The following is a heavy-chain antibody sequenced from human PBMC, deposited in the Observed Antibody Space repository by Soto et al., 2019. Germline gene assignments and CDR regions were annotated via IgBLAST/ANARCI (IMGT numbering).Heavy chain of an antibody. Sequence: SVKVSCKASGGTFSSYTISWVRQAPGQGLEWMGRIIPILGIANYAQKFQGRVTITADKSTSTAYMELSSLRSEDTAVYYCARGYCSSTSCYYGYYYYYMDVWGKGTTVTVSS. J-gene: IGHJ6*03. D-gene: IGHD2-2*01. CDR2: IIPILGIA. CDR3: ARGYCSSTSCYYGYYYYYMDV. CDR1: GGTFSSYT. V-gene: IGHV1-69*02.